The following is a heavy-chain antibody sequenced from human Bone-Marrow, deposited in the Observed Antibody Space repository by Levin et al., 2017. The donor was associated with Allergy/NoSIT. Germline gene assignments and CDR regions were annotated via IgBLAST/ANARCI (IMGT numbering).Heavy chain of an antibody. D-gene: IGHD5-18*01. V-gene: IGHV3-30*18. Sequence: GESLKISCAASGFTFSHFGMHWVRQAPGKGLEWVAVISYNGKDKYYVDSVRGRFTISRDPSKNTVDLHMNSLRPEDTAVYYCAKDVYSNEYDVNYYYFKGMDVWGQGTTVTVSS. CDR2: ISYNGKDK. J-gene: IGHJ6*02. CDR1: GFTFSHFG. CDR3: AKDVYSNEYDVNYYYFKGMDV.